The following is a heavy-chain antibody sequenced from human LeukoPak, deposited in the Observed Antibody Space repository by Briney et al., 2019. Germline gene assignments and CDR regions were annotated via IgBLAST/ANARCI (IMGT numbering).Heavy chain of an antibody. D-gene: IGHD6-19*01. CDR1: GYTFTSYD. J-gene: IGHJ4*02. CDR2: INPNSGGT. CDR3: ARPYSSGWTTGY. Sequence: AASVKVSCKASGYTFTSYDMHWVRQAPGQGLEWMGWINPNSGGTNFAQKFQGRVTMTRDTSISTAYMELSRLRSDDTAVYYCARPYSSGWTTGYWGQGTLVTVSS. V-gene: IGHV1-2*02.